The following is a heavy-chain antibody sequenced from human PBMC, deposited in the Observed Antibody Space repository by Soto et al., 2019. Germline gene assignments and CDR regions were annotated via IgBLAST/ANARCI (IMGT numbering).Heavy chain of an antibody. CDR3: ARHYNGDYVFDY. D-gene: IGHD4-17*01. V-gene: IGHV4-39*01. J-gene: IGHJ4*02. Sequence: PSETLSLTCTVSGGSISSSSYYWGWVRQPPGKGLEWIGSIFYTGTTYYNPSLKSRVIVSVDTSTNHFSLQLMSLTAADTAVYYCARHYNGDYVFDYWGQGTLVTVSS. CDR2: IFYTGTT. CDR1: GGSISSSSYY.